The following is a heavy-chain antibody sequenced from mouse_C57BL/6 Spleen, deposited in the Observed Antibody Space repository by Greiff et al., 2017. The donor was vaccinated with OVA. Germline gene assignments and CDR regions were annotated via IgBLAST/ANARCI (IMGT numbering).Heavy chain of an antibody. J-gene: IGHJ4*01. CDR3: ARDPLISTVVAMDY. CDR2: IYPGDGDT. V-gene: IGHV1-82*01. D-gene: IGHD1-1*01. Sequence: VQLKESGPELVKPGASVKISCKASGYAFSSSWMNWVKQRPGKGLEWIGRIYPGDGDTNYNGKFKGKATMTADKSSSTAYMQLSSLTSEDSAVYFCARDPLISTVVAMDYWGQGTSVTVSS. CDR1: GYAFSSSW.